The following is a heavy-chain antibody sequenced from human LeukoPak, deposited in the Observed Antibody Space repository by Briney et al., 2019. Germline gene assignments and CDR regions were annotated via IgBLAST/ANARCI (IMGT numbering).Heavy chain of an antibody. CDR1: GFTFSSYA. D-gene: IGHD2/OR15-2a*01. CDR2: ISHDGSKK. Sequence: PGGSLRLSCAASGFTFSSYAMHWVRQAPGEGLEWMAVISHDGSKKYYADSVKGRFSMSRDNSNNTLYLHMNSLRVEDTAVYYCAKAGDFYGPGDWGQGTLVTVSS. CDR3: AKAGDFYGPGD. J-gene: IGHJ4*02. V-gene: IGHV3-30*04.